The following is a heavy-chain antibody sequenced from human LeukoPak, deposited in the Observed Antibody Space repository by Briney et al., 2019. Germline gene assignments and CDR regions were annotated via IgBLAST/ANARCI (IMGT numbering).Heavy chain of an antibody. CDR2: ISSSSSTI. D-gene: IGHD3-22*01. Sequence: GGSLRLSCAASGFTFSSYSMNWVRQAPGKGLEWVSYISSSSSTIYYADSVKGRFTISRDNAKNSLYLQMNSLRAEDTAVYYCARSSGYYYYNGMDVWGQGTTVTVSS. V-gene: IGHV3-48*04. CDR1: GFTFSSYS. J-gene: IGHJ6*02. CDR3: ARSSGYYYYNGMDV.